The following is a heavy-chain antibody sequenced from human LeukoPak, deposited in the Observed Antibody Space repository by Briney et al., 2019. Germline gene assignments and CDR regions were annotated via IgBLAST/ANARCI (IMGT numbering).Heavy chain of an antibody. CDR1: GGSISSYY. Sequence: ETLSLTCTVSGGSISSYYWSWIRQPPGKGLEWVANVKQDGSEIYYVDSVKGRFTVSRDNAKNSVYLQMNSLRAEDTAVYYCARGRGWLFDCWGQGTLVTVSS. V-gene: IGHV3-7*04. CDR2: VKQDGSEI. J-gene: IGHJ4*02. D-gene: IGHD6-19*01. CDR3: ARGRGWLFDC.